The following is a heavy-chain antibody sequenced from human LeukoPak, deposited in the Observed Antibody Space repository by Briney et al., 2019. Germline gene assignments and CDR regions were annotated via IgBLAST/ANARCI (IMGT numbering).Heavy chain of an antibody. J-gene: IGHJ4*02. CDR1: GYSFTNFW. CDR3: ARAVSTVAGKGYFDY. CDR2: IYPGDSDT. Sequence: GESLKISCKGSGYSFTNFWIGWVRQMPGKGLEWMGIIYPGDSDTRYSPSFQGQVTISADKSISTAHLQWSSLKASDTAMYYCARAVSTVAGKGYFDYWGQGALVTVSS. V-gene: IGHV5-51*01. D-gene: IGHD6-19*01.